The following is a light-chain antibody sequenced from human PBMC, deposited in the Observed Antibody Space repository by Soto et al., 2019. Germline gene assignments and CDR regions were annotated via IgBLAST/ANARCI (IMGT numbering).Light chain of an antibody. J-gene: IGKJ1*01. V-gene: IGKV3-20*01. CDR1: QPISSHRY. CDR2: GAS. Sequence: EIVLTQSPGTLSLSPGERATLSCRASQPISSHRYLAWYQQKPGQAPRVLIYGASSLQSGVPSRFSGSGSGTEFTFTISSLQPEDFATYYCLQHYSYPWTFGQGTKVEIK. CDR3: LQHYSYPWT.